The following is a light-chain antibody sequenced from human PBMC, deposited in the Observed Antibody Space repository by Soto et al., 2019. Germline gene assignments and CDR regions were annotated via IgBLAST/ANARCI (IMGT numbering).Light chain of an antibody. J-gene: IGLJ1*01. CDR2: GNS. Sequence: QPVLTQAPSVSGAPGQRVTISCTGSSSNIGAGYDVHWYQQLPGTAPKLLIYGNSNRPSGVPDRFSGSKSGTSASLAITGLQAEDEADYYCQSYDSSLSASVFGTGTKLTVL. V-gene: IGLV1-40*01. CDR3: QSYDSSLSASV. CDR1: SSNIGAGYD.